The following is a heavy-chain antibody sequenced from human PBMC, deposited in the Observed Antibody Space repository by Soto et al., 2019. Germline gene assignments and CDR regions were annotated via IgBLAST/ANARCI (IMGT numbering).Heavy chain of an antibody. V-gene: IGHV1-2*02. J-gene: IGHJ6*02. D-gene: IGHD2-21*01. Sequence: GASVKVSCKASGFTFTGYYIHWVRQAPGRGLVWMGWINPKSGITNYAHKFQGRVTMTRDTSISTASMELSSLRSDDSAVFFCAIGGDAAHSFLKNYYYGMDVWGQGTTVTVSS. CDR1: GFTFTGYY. CDR2: INPKSGIT. CDR3: AIGGDAAHSFLKNYYYGMDV.